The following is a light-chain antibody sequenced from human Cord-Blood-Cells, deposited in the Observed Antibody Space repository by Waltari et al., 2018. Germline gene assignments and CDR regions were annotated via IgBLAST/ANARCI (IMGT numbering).Light chain of an antibody. J-gene: IGKJ1*01. V-gene: IGKV1-39*01. CDR3: QQSYSTPRT. CDR2: AAS. CDR1: QSISSY. Sequence: DIQMTQSPSSLSASVGDRVTITCRASQSISSYLNWYQQKQGNAPKLMIYAASSLQSGVPSRFSGSGSGTDFTLTISSLQPEDFATYYCQQSYSTPRTFGQGTKVEIK.